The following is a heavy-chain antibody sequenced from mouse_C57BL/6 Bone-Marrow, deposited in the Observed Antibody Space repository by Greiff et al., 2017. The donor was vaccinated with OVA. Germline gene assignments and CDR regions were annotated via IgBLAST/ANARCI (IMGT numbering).Heavy chain of an antibody. V-gene: IGHV1-69*01. Sequence: QVQLMQSGAELVMPGASVKLSCKASGYTFTSYWMHWVKQRPGQGLEWIGVIDPSDSYTNYNQKFKGKSPLTVDKSYNTAYMQLSSLTSEDSAVYYCAREATFYYAMDYWGQGTSVTVSS. CDR1: GYTFTSYW. CDR3: AREATFYYAMDY. J-gene: IGHJ4*01. CDR2: IDPSDSYT. D-gene: IGHD3-2*02.